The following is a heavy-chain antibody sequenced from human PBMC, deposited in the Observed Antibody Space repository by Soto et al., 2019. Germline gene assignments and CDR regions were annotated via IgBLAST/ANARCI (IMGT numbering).Heavy chain of an antibody. CDR1: GFTFSSYG. J-gene: IGHJ4*02. D-gene: IGHD6-13*01. CDR3: ARDSGYSSSWYSF. Sequence: PGGSLRLSCAASGFTFSSYGMHWVHQAPGKGLEWVAVIWYDGSNKYYADSVKGRFTISRDNSKNTLYLQMNSLRAEDTAVYYCARDSGYSSSWYSFWGQGTLVTVSS. CDR2: IWYDGSNK. V-gene: IGHV3-33*01.